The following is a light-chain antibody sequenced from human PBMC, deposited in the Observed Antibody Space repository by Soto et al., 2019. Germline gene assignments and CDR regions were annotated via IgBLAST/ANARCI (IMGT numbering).Light chain of an antibody. J-gene: IGKJ5*01. Sequence: DIEMTQSPSSLSASVGDSVTITCRASQSISTWLAWYQQKPGKAPKSLIYATSNLQSGVPSRFSGSGFGTEFTLTISSLQPEDFAPYYCQQYTTYPITFGQGTRLEIK. V-gene: IGKV1D-16*01. CDR1: QSISTW. CDR3: QQYTTYPIT. CDR2: ATS.